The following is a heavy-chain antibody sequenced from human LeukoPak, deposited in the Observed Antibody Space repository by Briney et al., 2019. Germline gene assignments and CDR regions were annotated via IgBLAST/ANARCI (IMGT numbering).Heavy chain of an antibody. J-gene: IGHJ4*02. CDR1: GVSFSTYY. V-gene: IGHV4-34*01. Sequence: SETLSLTCDVSGVSFSTYYWSWIRQSPEKGLEWIGEVNHSGYTNYNPSLKSRVTISVDTSKNQFSLKPSSVTAADTAVYYCARQLYGSDYWGQGTLVTVSS. CDR2: VNHSGYT. D-gene: IGHD4-17*01. CDR3: ARQLYGSDY.